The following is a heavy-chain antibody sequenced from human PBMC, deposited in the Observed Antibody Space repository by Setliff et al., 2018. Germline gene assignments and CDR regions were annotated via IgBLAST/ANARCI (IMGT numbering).Heavy chain of an antibody. D-gene: IGHD2-21*02. CDR1: GYSISSGYI. CDR3: ARDLGHGGDSDY. CDR2: IGHTGSI. J-gene: IGHJ4*02. Sequence: SETLSLTCTVSGYSISSGYIWGWIRQPPGKGLEWVGNIGHTGSINYNPSLKSRLTISRDTSKNQVSLKLNSVTATDTVVYYCARDLGHGGDSDYWGQGIRVTVSS. V-gene: IGHV4-38-2*02.